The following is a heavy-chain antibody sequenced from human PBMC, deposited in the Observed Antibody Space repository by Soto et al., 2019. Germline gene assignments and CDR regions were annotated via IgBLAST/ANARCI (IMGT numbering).Heavy chain of an antibody. CDR2: IDVGGSSR. CDR3: VGGIYQTFGMDV. J-gene: IGHJ6*02. D-gene: IGHD3-3*02. CDR1: GFTFISHW. V-gene: IGHV3-74*01. Sequence: EVQLVESGGGLVQPGGSLRLSCAASGFTFISHWIHWVRQTPGKGLVWVSRIDVGGSSRNYADSVKGRLTISRDNAKNTVYLQMNSLRADDTALYYCVGGIYQTFGMDVWGQGPKV.